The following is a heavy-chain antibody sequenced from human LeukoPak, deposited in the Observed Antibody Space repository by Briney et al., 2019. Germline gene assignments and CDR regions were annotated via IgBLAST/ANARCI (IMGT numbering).Heavy chain of an antibody. CDR1: GFTFGNYA. CDR3: AKDSRGYTYGLIDY. CDR2: LSGSGKTT. D-gene: IGHD5-18*01. V-gene: IGHV3-23*01. J-gene: IGHJ4*02. Sequence: GGSLRLSCAAPGFTFGNYAMNWFRQAPGKGLKWVSGLSGSGKTTYYADSVKGRFAISRDNSENTLYLQMNSLRADDTALYYCAKDSRGYTYGLIDYWGQGTLVTVSS.